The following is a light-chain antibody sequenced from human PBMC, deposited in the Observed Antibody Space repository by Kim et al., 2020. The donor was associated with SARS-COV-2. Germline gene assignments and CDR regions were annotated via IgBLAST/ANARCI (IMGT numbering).Light chain of an antibody. V-gene: IGKV1-39*01. CDR3: QQSHSTPLLT. CDR1: QSISTY. CDR2: AAS. Sequence: DIQMTQSPSSLAASVGDRVTIACRASQSISTYLSWYQQKPGKAPKLLIYAASTLQSGVPSRFSGSGSGTDFTLTITSLQPEDFATYYCQQSHSTPLLTFGGGTKVDIK. J-gene: IGKJ4*01.